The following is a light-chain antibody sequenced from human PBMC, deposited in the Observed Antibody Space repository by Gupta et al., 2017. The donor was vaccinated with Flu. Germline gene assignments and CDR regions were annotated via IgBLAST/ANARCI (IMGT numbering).Light chain of an antibody. CDR1: QSVSSN. V-gene: IGKV3-15*01. Sequence: ATLSVSPGERATLSCRASQSVSSNLAWYQQKPGQAPRLLIYDASTRATGIPARFSGSGSGTEFTLTISSLQSEDFAVYYCQQYNNGPPWTFGQGTKVEIK. J-gene: IGKJ1*01. CDR3: QQYNNGPPWT. CDR2: DAS.